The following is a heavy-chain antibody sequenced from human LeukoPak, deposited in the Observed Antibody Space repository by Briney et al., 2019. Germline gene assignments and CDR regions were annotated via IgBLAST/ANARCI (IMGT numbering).Heavy chain of an antibody. CDR2: IWYDGSNK. CDR1: GFTFSSYG. V-gene: IGHV3-33*01. CDR3: ARFRKGSYFDY. Sequence: GGSLRLSCAASGFTFSSYGMHWVRQAPGKGLEWVAVIWYDGSNKYYADSVKGRFTISRDNSKNTLYLQMNSLRAEDTAVYYCARFRKGSYFDYWGQGTLVTVSS. J-gene: IGHJ4*02.